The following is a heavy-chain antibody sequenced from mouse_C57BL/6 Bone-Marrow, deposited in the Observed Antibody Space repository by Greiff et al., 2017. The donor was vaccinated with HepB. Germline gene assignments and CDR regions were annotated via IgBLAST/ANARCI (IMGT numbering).Heavy chain of an antibody. CDR1: GFTFSDYG. CDR2: ISSGSSTI. Sequence: DVQLVESGGGLVKPGGSLKLSCAASGFTFSDYGMHWVRQAPEKGLEWVAYISSGSSTIYYADTVKGRFTISRDNAKNTLFLQMTSLRSEDTAMYYCARPATVVAPDWFAYWGQGTLVTVSA. D-gene: IGHD1-1*01. V-gene: IGHV5-17*01. J-gene: IGHJ3*01. CDR3: ARPATVVAPDWFAY.